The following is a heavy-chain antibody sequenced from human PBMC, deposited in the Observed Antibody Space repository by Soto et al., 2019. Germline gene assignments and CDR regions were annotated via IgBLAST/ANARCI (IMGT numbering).Heavy chain of an antibody. V-gene: IGHV4-31*03. CDR1: GGSISSGDYY. Sequence: SETLSLTCTVSGGSISSGDYYWSWIRQHPGKGLEWIGYIYDSGYTYYNPSLKSRLTISVDTSKKQFSLKLRSVTAADTAVYYCARARRLNVDCSGGTYYRDNYVDFWGQGTLVTVSS. J-gene: IGHJ4*02. D-gene: IGHD2-15*01. CDR2: IYDSGYT. CDR3: ARARRLNVDCSGGTYYRDNYVDF.